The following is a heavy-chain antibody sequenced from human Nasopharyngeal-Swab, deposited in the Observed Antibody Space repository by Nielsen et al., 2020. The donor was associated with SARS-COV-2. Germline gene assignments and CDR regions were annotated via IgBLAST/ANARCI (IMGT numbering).Heavy chain of an antibody. CDR2: IYYSGST. J-gene: IGHJ4*02. CDR3: ARARRNFVVVSAFDY. Sequence: CHAPGKGLEWIGYIYYSGSTYYNPSLKSRVTISVDTSKNQFSLKLSSVTAADTAVYYCARARRNFVVVSAFDYWGQGTLVTVSS. D-gene: IGHD2-21*02. V-gene: IGHV4-31*02.